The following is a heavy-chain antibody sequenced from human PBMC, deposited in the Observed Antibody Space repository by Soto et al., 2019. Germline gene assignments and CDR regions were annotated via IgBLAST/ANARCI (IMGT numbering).Heavy chain of an antibody. V-gene: IGHV1-46*01. CDR3: ARDHSISSSGAWWLDP. CDR1: GYTFTSNW. CDR2: INPSGGST. Sequence: ASVKVSCKASGYTFTSNWIHWVRRAPGQGLEWMGTINPSGGSTNYAQKFQGRVTLTRDTSTSTVYMELTSLTSEDTAVYYCARDHSISSSGAWWLDPWG. D-gene: IGHD6-13*01. J-gene: IGHJ5*02.